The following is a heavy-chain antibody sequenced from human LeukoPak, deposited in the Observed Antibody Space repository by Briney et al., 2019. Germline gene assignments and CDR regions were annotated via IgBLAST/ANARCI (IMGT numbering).Heavy chain of an antibody. CDR3: VIDWGGIEAAVDY. J-gene: IGHJ4*02. D-gene: IGHD6-13*01. Sequence: GGSLRLSCAASGFAVSSNYMSWVRQAPGEGLEWVAKVEQDGDKKYYVDSVEGRFTISRDNAKNSLYLEMNSLRVEDTAVYFCVIDWGGIEAAVDYWGQGNLRTVS. V-gene: IGHV3-7*01. CDR2: VEQDGDKK. CDR1: GFAVSSNY.